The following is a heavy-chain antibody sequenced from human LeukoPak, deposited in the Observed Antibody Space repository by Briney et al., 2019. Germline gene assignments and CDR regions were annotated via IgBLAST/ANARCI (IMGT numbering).Heavy chain of an antibody. CDR1: GGTFSSYA. CDR2: IIPIFGTA. Sequence: SVKVSCKASGGTFSSYAISWVRPAPGQGLEWMGGIIPIFGTANYAQKFQGRVTITTDESTSTAYMELSSLRSEDTAVYYRARGRVGSSSRGGYYYMDVWGKGTTV. D-gene: IGHD6-6*01. V-gene: IGHV1-69*05. J-gene: IGHJ6*03. CDR3: ARGRVGSSSRGGYYYMDV.